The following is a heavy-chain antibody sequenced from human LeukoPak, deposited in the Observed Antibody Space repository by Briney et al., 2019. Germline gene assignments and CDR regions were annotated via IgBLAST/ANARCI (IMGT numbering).Heavy chain of an antibody. CDR2: ISSSGSTI. CDR3: ARDNRYSIFNWFDP. Sequence: GGSLRLSCAASGFTFSSYEMNWVRQAPGKGLEWVSYISSSGSTIYYVDSVKGRFTISRDNAKNSLYLQMNSLRAEDTAVYYCARDNRYSIFNWFDPWGQGTLVTVSS. CDR1: GFTFSSYE. J-gene: IGHJ5*02. D-gene: IGHD6-13*01. V-gene: IGHV3-48*03.